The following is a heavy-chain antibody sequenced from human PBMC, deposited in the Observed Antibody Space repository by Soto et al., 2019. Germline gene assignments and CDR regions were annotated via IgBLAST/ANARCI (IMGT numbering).Heavy chain of an antibody. CDR1: GFTFSSYA. J-gene: IGHJ4*02. CDR3: AKDPEDIVVVVAAGFDY. CDR2: ISGSGGST. V-gene: IGHV3-23*01. D-gene: IGHD2-15*01. Sequence: GGSLRLSCAASGFTFSSYAMSWVRQAPGKGLEWVSAISGSGGSTYYADSVKGRFTISRDNSKNTLYLQMNSLRAEDTAVYYCAKDPEDIVVVVAAGFDYWGQGTLVTVSS.